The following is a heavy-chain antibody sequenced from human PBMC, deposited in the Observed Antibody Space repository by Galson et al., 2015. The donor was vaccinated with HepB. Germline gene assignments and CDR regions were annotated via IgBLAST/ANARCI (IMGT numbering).Heavy chain of an antibody. CDR1: GYTFTSYG. CDR3: ARDIGYSSGWYRSGMDV. J-gene: IGHJ6*02. D-gene: IGHD6-19*01. CDR2: ISAYNGNT. V-gene: IGHV1-18*01. Sequence: SVKVSCKASGYTFTSYGISWVRQAPGQGLEWMGWISAYNGNTNYAQKLQGRVTMTTDTSTSTAYMELRSLRSDDTAVYYCARDIGYSSGWYRSGMDVWGQGTTVTVSS.